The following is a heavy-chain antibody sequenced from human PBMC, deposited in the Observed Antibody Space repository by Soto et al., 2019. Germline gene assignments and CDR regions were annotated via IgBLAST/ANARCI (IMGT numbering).Heavy chain of an antibody. CDR1: GFTFSSYA. J-gene: IGHJ5*02. CDR3: ARDRRGYIDP. Sequence: QVQLVESGGGVVQPGRSLRLSCAASGFTFSSYAMHWVRQAPGKGLEWVAVISYDGSNKYYADSVKGRFTISRDNSKNPLYLQMNSLRAEDTAVYYCARDRRGYIDPWGQGTLVTVSS. D-gene: IGHD5-12*01. CDR2: ISYDGSNK. V-gene: IGHV3-30-3*01.